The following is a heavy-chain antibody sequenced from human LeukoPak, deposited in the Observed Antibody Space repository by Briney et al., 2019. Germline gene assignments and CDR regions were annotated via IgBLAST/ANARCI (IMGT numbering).Heavy chain of an antibody. CDR3: DLPDYGGGNDY. CDR2: VKQDGSEK. CDR1: GFTFSSYW. V-gene: IGHV3-7*03. Sequence: PGGSLRLSCAASGFTFSSYWMSWVRQAPGKGLEWVANVKQDGSEKYYVDSVKGRFTISRDNAKNSLYLQMNSLKTEDTAVYYCDLPDYGGGNDYWGQGTLVTVSS. J-gene: IGHJ4*02. D-gene: IGHD2-21*01.